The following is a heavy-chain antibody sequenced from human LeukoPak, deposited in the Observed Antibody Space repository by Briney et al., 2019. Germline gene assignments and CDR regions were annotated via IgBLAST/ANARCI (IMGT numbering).Heavy chain of an antibody. CDR2: IRYDGSNK. Sequence: QSGGSLRLSCAASGFTFSSYGMHWVRQAPGKGLEWVAFIRYDGSNKYYADSVKGRFTISRDTSKNTLFLQMDSLRTEDTAWYHCAKDMRLLASGGLGYLDYWGQGALVTVSS. V-gene: IGHV3-30*02. J-gene: IGHJ4*02. D-gene: IGHD3-3*02. CDR3: AKDMRLLASGGLGYLDY. CDR1: GFTFSSYG.